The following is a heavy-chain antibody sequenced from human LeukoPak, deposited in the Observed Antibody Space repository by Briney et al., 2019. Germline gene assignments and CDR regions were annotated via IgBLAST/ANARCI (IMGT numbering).Heavy chain of an antibody. Sequence: SETLSLTCAVYGESFSAYYWTWIRQPPGKGLEWIGEINHSGSTNYNPSLKSRVTMSVDTSKNQFSLKLSSVTAADTAVYYCARGRRFTAMVTGYYYYMDVWGKGTTVTVPS. CDR2: INHSGST. J-gene: IGHJ6*03. V-gene: IGHV4-34*01. CDR1: GESFSAYY. CDR3: ARGRRFTAMVTGYYYYMDV. D-gene: IGHD5-18*01.